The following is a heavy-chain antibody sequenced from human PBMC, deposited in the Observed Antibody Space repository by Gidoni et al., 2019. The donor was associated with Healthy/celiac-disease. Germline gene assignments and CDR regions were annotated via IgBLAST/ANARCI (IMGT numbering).Heavy chain of an antibody. CDR3: ARGDFWSGYYAYYYYGMDV. CDR2: INWNGGST. J-gene: IGHJ6*02. D-gene: IGHD3-3*01. Sequence: EVPLVESGGGVVRPGGSLRLPCAASGFTFDDYGSRCVRQDPGKGLEWVSGINWNGGSTGYADSVKGRFTISRDNAKNSLYLQMHSLRAEYTALYHCARGDFWSGYYAYYYYGMDVWGQGTTVTVSS. CDR1: GFTFDDYG. V-gene: IGHV3-20*01.